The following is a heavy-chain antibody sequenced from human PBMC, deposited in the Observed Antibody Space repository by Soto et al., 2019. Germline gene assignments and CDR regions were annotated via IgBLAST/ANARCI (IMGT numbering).Heavy chain of an antibody. CDR1: GYSISSGYY. Sequence: SETLSLTCAVSGYSISSGYYWGWIRQPPGKGLEWIGSIYHSGSTYYNPSLKSRVTISVDRSKNQFSLKLSSVTAADTAVYYCARDYYDFWSGYPSVFDYWGQGTLVTVSS. D-gene: IGHD3-3*01. CDR2: IYHSGST. CDR3: ARDYYDFWSGYPSVFDY. J-gene: IGHJ4*02. V-gene: IGHV4-38-2*02.